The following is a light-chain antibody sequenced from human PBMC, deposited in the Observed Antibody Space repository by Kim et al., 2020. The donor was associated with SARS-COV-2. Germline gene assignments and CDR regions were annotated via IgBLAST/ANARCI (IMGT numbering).Light chain of an antibody. Sequence: PGQKVTISCSGSSSYIGNNYVSWYQQLPGTAPKLLIYDNNKRPSGIPDRFSGSKSGTSATLGITGLQTGDEADYYCGTWDSSLSAVFGGGTQLTVL. CDR2: DNN. J-gene: IGLJ3*02. CDR3: GTWDSSLSAV. CDR1: SSYIGNNY. V-gene: IGLV1-51*01.